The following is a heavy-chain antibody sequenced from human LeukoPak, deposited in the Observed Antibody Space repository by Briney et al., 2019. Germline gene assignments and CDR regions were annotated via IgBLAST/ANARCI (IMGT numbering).Heavy chain of an antibody. D-gene: IGHD6-13*01. CDR2: IFWNDDK. Sequence: KVSGPTLVNPTQTLTLTCTFSGFSLSTSGVGVGWIRQPPGEALEWLALIFWNDDKRYSPSLKSRLTITRDTSKNQVVLTVTNMDPVDTATYYCAHSSWYEVFDYWGQGTLGTVSS. J-gene: IGHJ4*02. CDR1: GFSLSTSGVG. V-gene: IGHV2-5*01. CDR3: AHSSWYEVFDY.